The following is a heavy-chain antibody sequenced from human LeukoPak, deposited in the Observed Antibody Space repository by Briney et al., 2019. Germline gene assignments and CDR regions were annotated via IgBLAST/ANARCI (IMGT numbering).Heavy chain of an antibody. CDR2: IYYSGST. V-gene: IGHV4-39*07. CDR1: GGSISSYY. Sequence: PSETLSLTCTVSGGSISSYYWGWIRQPPGKGLEWIGSIYYSGSTYYNPSLKSRVTISVDTSKNQFSLKLSSVTAADTAVYYCARDPRIAAAGTGDAFDIWGQGTMVTVSS. J-gene: IGHJ3*02. D-gene: IGHD6-13*01. CDR3: ARDPRIAAAGTGDAFDI.